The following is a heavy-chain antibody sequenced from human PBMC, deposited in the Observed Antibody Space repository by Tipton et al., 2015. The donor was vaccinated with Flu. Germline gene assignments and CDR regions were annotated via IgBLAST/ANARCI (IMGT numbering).Heavy chain of an antibody. Sequence: TLSLTCTVSGASISSRSYYWGWIRQPPGKGLEWIGCIYSSGSTYYNPSLKSRVTISLDTSKNQFSLKLSSVTAADTAVYYCARTGYSSSWLYFQHWGQGTLVTVSS. V-gene: IGHV4-39*07. CDR1: GASISSRSYY. D-gene: IGHD6-13*01. CDR2: IYSSGST. CDR3: ARTGYSSSWLYFQH. J-gene: IGHJ1*01.